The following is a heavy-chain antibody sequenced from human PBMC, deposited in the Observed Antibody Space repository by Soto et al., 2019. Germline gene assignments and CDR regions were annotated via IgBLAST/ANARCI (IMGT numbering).Heavy chain of an antibody. CDR3: ARGSIYVWGSYRYTPFDAFDI. D-gene: IGHD3-16*02. CDR2: IYYSGST. J-gene: IGHJ3*02. V-gene: IGHV4-39*01. Sequence: SETLSLTCTVSGGSISSSSYYWGWIRQPPGKGLEWIGSIYYSGSTYYNPSLKSRVTISVDTSKNQFSLKLSSVTAADTAVYYCARGSIYVWGSYRYTPFDAFDIWGQGTMVTVSS. CDR1: GGSISSSSYY.